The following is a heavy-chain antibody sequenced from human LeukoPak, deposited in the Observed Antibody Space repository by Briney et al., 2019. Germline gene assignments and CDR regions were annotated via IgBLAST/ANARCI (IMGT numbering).Heavy chain of an antibody. CDR3: ARARREMVDY. V-gene: IGHV4-38-2*02. Sequence: PSETLSLTCTVSGYSISSGYYWGWIRQPPGKGLEWIGSIYHSGSTYYNPSLKSRVTISVDTSKNQFSLKLSSVTAADTAVYYCARARREMVDYWGQGTLVTVPS. J-gene: IGHJ4*02. CDR2: IYHSGST. CDR1: GYSISSGYY. D-gene: IGHD5-24*01.